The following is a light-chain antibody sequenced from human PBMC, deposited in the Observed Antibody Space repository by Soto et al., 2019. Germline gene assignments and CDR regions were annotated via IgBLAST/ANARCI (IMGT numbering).Light chain of an antibody. V-gene: IGKV3-20*01. CDR1: QSVSSSS. CDR2: GAS. J-gene: IGKJ1*01. CDR3: QQYGSSAT. Sequence: EIVLTQSPGTLSLSPGERATLSCRASQSVSSSSLAWYQQKPGQAPRLLIYGASSRATGIPDRFSGSGSVTDFTLTISRLEPEDFAVYYCQQYGSSATFGQGTKVEIK.